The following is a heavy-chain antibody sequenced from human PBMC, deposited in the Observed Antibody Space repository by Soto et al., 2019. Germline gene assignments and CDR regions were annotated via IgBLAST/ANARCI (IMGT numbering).Heavy chain of an antibody. Sequence: SETLSLTCAVYGGSFSDYYWSWIRQPPGRGLEWIGEISHSGGTNYNPSLKSRVTISVDRSKNQFSLQLSSVTAADTAVYYCARGDAVATTNYYYYYMDVWGKGTPVTVSS. D-gene: IGHD5-12*01. CDR1: GGSFSDYY. J-gene: IGHJ6*03. V-gene: IGHV4-34*01. CDR3: ARGDAVATTNYYYYYMDV. CDR2: ISHSGGT.